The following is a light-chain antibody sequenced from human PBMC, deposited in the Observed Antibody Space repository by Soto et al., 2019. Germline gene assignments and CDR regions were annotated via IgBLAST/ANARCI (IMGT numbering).Light chain of an antibody. CDR2: EES. J-gene: IGLJ1*01. V-gene: IGLV2-14*02. Sequence: QSALTQPASVSGSPEQSITISCTGTSSDVGTYNLVSWYQQYPGKAPKLIIYEESERPSGISNRFSGSKSGNTASLTISGIQAEDEAEYFCVSFTTTSTDGFGKGTKVTVL. CDR1: SSDVGTYNL. CDR3: VSFTTTSTDG.